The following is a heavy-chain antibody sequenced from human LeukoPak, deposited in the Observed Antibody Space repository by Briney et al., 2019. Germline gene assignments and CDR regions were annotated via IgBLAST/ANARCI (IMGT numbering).Heavy chain of an antibody. V-gene: IGHV4-59*01. CDR1: GGSISSYY. Sequence: SETLSLTCTVSGGSISSYYWSWIRQPPGKGLKGIGYIYYSGSTNYNPSLKSRVTISVDTSKNQFSLKLSSVTAADTAVYYCASLYSGYDLAYFDYWGQGTLVTVSS. CDR3: ASLYSGYDLAYFDY. J-gene: IGHJ4*02. D-gene: IGHD5-12*01. CDR2: IYYSGST.